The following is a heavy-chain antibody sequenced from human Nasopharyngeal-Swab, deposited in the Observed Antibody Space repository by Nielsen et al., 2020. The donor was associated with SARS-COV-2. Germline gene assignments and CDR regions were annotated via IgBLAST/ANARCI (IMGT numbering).Heavy chain of an antibody. Sequence: GGSLRLSCAASGFTFSSYEMSWVRQAPGKGLEWVSYISSSGSTIYYADSVKGRFTISRDNAKNSLYLQMNSLRAEDTAVYYCAREMRYEPGFDYWGQGTLVTVSS. J-gene: IGHJ4*02. D-gene: IGHD1-1*01. CDR3: AREMRYEPGFDY. V-gene: IGHV3-48*03. CDR1: GFTFSSYE. CDR2: ISSSGSTI.